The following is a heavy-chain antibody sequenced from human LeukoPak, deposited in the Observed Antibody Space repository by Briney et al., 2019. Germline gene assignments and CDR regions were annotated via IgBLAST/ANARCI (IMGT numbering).Heavy chain of an antibody. D-gene: IGHD1-14*01. CDR3: ATDGGNHNFDY. V-gene: IGHV1-69*13. CDR1: GGTFSSYA. Sequence: EASVKVSCKASGGTFSSYAISWVRQAPGQGLEWMGGIIPIFGTANYAQKFQGRVTITADESTSTAYMELSSLRSEDTAVYYCATDGGNHNFDYWGQGTLVTVSS. J-gene: IGHJ4*02. CDR2: IIPIFGTA.